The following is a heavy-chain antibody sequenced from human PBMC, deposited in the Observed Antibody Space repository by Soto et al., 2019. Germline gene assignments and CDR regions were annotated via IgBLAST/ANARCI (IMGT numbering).Heavy chain of an antibody. D-gene: IGHD1-26*01. Sequence: EVQLVESGGGLVKPGGSLRLSCAASGFPFSSYNMNWVRQAPGKGLERVSSITSTSSNTYYADSLKGRFTISRDNAKKSLYLHMNSLRAEDTAVYFWARPYSGSYSFDYWGQGTLVTVSS. J-gene: IGHJ4*02. CDR1: GFPFSSYN. CDR2: ITSTSSNT. V-gene: IGHV3-21*01. CDR3: ARPYSGSYSFDY.